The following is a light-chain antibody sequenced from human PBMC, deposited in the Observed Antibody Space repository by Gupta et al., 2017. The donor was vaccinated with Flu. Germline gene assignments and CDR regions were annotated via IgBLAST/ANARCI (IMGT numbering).Light chain of an antibody. Sequence: TQPPSASGTPGQRVTISCSGSISNIGSHSVSWYQQLPGTAPKLLIYKNNQRPSGVPDRFSGSKSGTSASLAISGLQSEDEADYYCAAWDDSLLRVFGGGTKVTVL. V-gene: IGLV1-44*01. CDR2: KNN. CDR3: AAWDDSLLRV. CDR1: ISNIGSHS. J-gene: IGLJ3*02.